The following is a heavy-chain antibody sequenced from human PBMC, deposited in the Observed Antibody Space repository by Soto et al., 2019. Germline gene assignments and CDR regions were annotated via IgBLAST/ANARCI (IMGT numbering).Heavy chain of an antibody. D-gene: IGHD2-21*01. CDR3: THLLSLAHPYSYL. V-gene: IGHV3-15*07. J-gene: IGHJ4*02. CDR2: IKSQASGGTI. Sequence: PEGSLRLSCAASGITFIYAWMDWVRQAPGKRLEWVGRIKSQASGGTIDYAAPVKGRFTISRDDSKNTVYLQMDSLKTEDTAVYYCTHLLSLAHPYSYLWGQGTQVTVSS. CDR1: GITFIYAW.